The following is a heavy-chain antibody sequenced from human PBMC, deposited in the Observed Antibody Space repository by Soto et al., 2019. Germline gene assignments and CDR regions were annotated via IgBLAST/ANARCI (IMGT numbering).Heavy chain of an antibody. CDR2: IIPIFGTA. Sequence: QVQLVQSGAEVKKPGSSVKVSCKASGGTFSSYAISWVRQAPGQGLEWMGGIIPIFGTANYAQKFQGRVTITADESTSSAYMELSSLRSEDTAVYYCARVPSGASCRLCYFDYWGQGTLVTVSS. CDR3: ARVPSGASCRLCYFDY. J-gene: IGHJ4*02. V-gene: IGHV1-69*01. D-gene: IGHD2-2*01. CDR1: GGTFSSYA.